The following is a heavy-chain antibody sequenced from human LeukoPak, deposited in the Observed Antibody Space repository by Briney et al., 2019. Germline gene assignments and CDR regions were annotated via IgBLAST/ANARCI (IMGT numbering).Heavy chain of an antibody. Sequence: GGSLRLSCAASGFTFSSYWMNWVRQAPGKGLVWVSRIYSDGRSTSYADSVKGRFTISRDNSQNMLYLQMNSLRVEDTAVYYCARDPGAAVYNLWSWGQGTLVTVSS. CDR2: IYSDGRST. CDR3: ARDPGAAVYNLWS. CDR1: GFTFSSYW. V-gene: IGHV3-74*01. J-gene: IGHJ5*02. D-gene: IGHD3-10*01.